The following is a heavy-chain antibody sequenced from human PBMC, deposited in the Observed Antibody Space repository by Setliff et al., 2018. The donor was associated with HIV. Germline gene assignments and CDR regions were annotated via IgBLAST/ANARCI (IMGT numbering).Heavy chain of an antibody. D-gene: IGHD2-21*02. CDR3: ARGRDGYSLGNFDF. Sequence: PSETLSLTCSVSGGSMSSYCWTWIRQSAGKGLEWIGHIYSTGTTNYNSSLKSRLTMSIDTSKNQFPLGLRSLTAADTAVYYCARGRDGYSLGNFDFWGQGTQVTVSS. V-gene: IGHV4-4*07. CDR1: GGSMSSYC. CDR2: IYSTGTT. J-gene: IGHJ4*02.